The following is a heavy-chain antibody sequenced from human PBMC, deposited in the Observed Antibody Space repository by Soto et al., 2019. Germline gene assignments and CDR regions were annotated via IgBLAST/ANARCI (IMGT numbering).Heavy chain of an antibody. D-gene: IGHD3-10*01. CDR2: IYYSGST. Sequence: SETLSLTCTVSGGSISSGGYYWSWIRQHPGKGLEWIGYIYYSGSTYYNPSLKSRVTISVDTSKNQFSLKLSSVTAADTAVYYCARDVAGLVRGLLYYYGMDVWGQGTTVTVSS. J-gene: IGHJ6*02. V-gene: IGHV4-31*03. CDR3: ARDVAGLVRGLLYYYGMDV. CDR1: GGSISSGGYY.